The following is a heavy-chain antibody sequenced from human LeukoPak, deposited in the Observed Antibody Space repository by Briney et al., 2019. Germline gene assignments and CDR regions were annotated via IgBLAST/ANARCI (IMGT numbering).Heavy chain of an antibody. D-gene: IGHD3-9*01. CDR3: AKDPRRGTPWHYDILTGYWDY. V-gene: IGHV3-23*01. Sequence: GGSLRLSCAASGFTFSSYAMSWVRQAPGKGLEWVSAISGSGGSTYYADSVKGRFTISRDNSKNTLYLQMNSLRAEDTAVYYCAKDPRRGTPWHYDILTGYWDYWGQGTLVTVSS. CDR2: ISGSGGST. CDR1: GFTFSSYA. J-gene: IGHJ4*02.